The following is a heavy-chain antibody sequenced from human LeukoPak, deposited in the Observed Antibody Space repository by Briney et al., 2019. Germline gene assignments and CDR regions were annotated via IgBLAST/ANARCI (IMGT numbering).Heavy chain of an antibody. Sequence: SETLSLTCTVSGGSISSYYWSWIRQPPGKGLEWLGYIYYSGSTNYNPSLKSRVTISVDTSKNEFSLKLSSVTAADTAVYYCARAVGQWLANGYYYYMDVWGKGTTVTVSS. V-gene: IGHV4-59*01. J-gene: IGHJ6*03. CDR3: ARAVGQWLANGYYYYMDV. D-gene: IGHD6-19*01. CDR1: GGSISSYY. CDR2: IYYSGST.